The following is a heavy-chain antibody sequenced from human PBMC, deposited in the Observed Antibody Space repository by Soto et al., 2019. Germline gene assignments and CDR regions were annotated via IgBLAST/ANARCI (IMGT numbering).Heavy chain of an antibody. V-gene: IGHV3-20*04. CDR2: INWNGGST. J-gene: IGHJ4*02. CDR1: GFTFDDYG. D-gene: IGHD6-19*01. Sequence: GGSLRLSCAASGFTFDDYGMSWVRQAPGKGLEWVSGINWNGGSTGYADSEKGRFTISRDNAKNSLYLQMNSLRAEDTALYYCARLYSSGWYGPGRYWGQGTLVTVSS. CDR3: ARLYSSGWYGPGRY.